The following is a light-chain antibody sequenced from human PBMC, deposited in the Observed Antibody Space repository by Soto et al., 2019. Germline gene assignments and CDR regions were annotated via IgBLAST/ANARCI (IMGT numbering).Light chain of an antibody. CDR1: KLENKY. CDR2: EDS. J-gene: IGLJ2*01. CDR3: QAWDSSTAVV. V-gene: IGLV3-1*01. Sequence: ELTQPHSVSVSPGQTASITCSGDKLENKYVCWYQQKPGQSPVMVIYEDSKRPSGIPERFSGSNSGNTATLTISGTQAMDEADYHCQAWDSSTAVVFGGGTKVTVL.